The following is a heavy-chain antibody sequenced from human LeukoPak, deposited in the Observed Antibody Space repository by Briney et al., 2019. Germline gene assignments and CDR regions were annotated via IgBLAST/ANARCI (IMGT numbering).Heavy chain of an antibody. Sequence: GGSLRLSCAASGFTFSSYMMTWVRQAPGKGLEWVSSISSSSSYIYYADSVKGRFTISRDNAKNSLYLQMNSLRAEDTAVYYCAELGITMIGGVWGKGTTVTISP. D-gene: IGHD3-10*02. J-gene: IGHJ6*04. CDR1: GFTFSSYM. V-gene: IGHV3-21*01. CDR2: ISSSSSYI. CDR3: AELGITMIGGV.